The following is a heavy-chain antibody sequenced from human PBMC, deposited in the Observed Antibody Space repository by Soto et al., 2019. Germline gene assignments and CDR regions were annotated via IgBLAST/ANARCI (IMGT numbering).Heavy chain of an antibody. D-gene: IGHD1-26*01. CDR2: MNPNRGNT. CDR1: GYTFTSYD. J-gene: IGHJ3*01. Sequence: QVQLVQSGAEVKKPGASVKVSCKTSGYTFTSYDINWVRQATGQGLEWLGWMNPNRGNTAYAQRFKGRVTMTRNTSISTAYMELSSLKSEDTAVYYCARERSSGALDVWGQGTMVTVSS. CDR3: ARERSSGALDV. V-gene: IGHV1-8*01.